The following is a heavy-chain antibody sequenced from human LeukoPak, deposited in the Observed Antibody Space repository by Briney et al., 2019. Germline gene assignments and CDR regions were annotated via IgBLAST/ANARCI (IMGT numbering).Heavy chain of an antibody. CDR1: GFTFSSQV. J-gene: IGHJ4*02. Sequence: GGSLRVSCAASGFTFSSQVMAWVRQAPGEGLEWVSSIGTRGISTYYAGSVKGRFTISRDNSKNTLYLQMNSLRAEDTAVYYCAKVIWPAPGQHYFDYWGQGTLVTVSS. V-gene: IGHV3-23*05. CDR3: AKVIWPAPGQHYFDY. D-gene: IGHD3-10*01. CDR2: IGTRGIST.